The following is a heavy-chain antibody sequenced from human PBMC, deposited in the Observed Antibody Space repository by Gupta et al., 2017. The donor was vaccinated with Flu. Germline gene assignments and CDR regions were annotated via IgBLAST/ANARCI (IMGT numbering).Heavy chain of an antibody. V-gene: IGHV3-74*03. J-gene: IGHJ4*02. CDR1: GFTFSSSY. CDR2: INPDGSST. CDR3: ATVTPGC. Sequence: AASGFTFSSSYLQWVRQAPGKGLVWVSRINPDGSSTTYAESVKGRFTISRDNAKNTLYLQMNSLGDDDTAVYYCATVTPGCWGQGTLVTVSS. D-gene: IGHD4-17*01.